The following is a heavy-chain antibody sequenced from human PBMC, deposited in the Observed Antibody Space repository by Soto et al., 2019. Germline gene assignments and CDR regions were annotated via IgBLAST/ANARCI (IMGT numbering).Heavy chain of an antibody. Sequence: PGESLKISCKGSGYSFTSYWIGWVRQMPGKGLEWMGIIYPGDSDTRYSPSFQGQVSISADKSISTAYLQWSSLKASDTAMYYCARGDRIAARYWNYYYYYMDVWGKGTTVTVSS. CDR3: ARGDRIAARYWNYYYYYMDV. V-gene: IGHV5-51*01. CDR2: IYPGDSDT. CDR1: GYSFTSYW. J-gene: IGHJ6*03. D-gene: IGHD6-6*01.